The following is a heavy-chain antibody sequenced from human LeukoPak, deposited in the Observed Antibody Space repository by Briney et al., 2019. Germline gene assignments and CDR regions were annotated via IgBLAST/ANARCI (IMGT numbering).Heavy chain of an antibody. J-gene: IGHJ5*02. CDR3: ARRTRGSSWSNWFDP. CDR1: GSISGYY. V-gene: IGHV4-59*08. Sequence: SETLSLTCTVSGSISGYYWSWIRQPPGKGLEWIGYIYYSGSTNYNPSLKSRVTISVDTSKNQFSLKLSSVTAADTAVYYCARRTRGSSWSNWFDPWGQGTLVTVSS. CDR2: IYYSGST. D-gene: IGHD6-13*01.